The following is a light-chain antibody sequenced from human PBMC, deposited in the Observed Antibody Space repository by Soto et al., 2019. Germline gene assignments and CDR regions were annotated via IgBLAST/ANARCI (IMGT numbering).Light chain of an antibody. Sequence: QSVLTQSPSVSGAPGQRVTMSCTGSSSNIGAGYEVHWYQQLPGTAPKLLIYGNTNRPSGVPDRFSGSKSGTSASLAITGLQAEDEADYYCQSYGMSGSYVIFGGGTKLTVL. CDR3: QSYGMSGSYVI. V-gene: IGLV1-40*01. CDR2: GNT. J-gene: IGLJ2*01. CDR1: SSNIGAGYE.